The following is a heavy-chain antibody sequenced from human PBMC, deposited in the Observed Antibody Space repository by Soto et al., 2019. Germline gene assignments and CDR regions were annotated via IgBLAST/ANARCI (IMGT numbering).Heavy chain of an antibody. D-gene: IGHD4-17*01. CDR1: GGSFSGYY. CDR2: INHSGST. V-gene: IGHV4-34*01. J-gene: IGHJ5*02. Sequence: SETLSLTCAVYGGSFSGYYWSWIRQPPGKGLEWIGEINHSGSTNYNPSLKSRVTISVDTSKNQFSLKLSSVTAADTAVYYCARGPIYRVTTWRRLDPWGQGTLVTVSS. CDR3: ARGPIYRVTTWRRLDP.